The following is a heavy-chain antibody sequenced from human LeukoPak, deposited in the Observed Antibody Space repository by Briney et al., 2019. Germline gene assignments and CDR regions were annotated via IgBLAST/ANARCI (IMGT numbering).Heavy chain of an antibody. J-gene: IGHJ6*02. CDR1: GFIFSNYG. Sequence: GRSLRLSCAASGFIFSNYGMHWVRQAPGKGLEWVAVIWYDGSNKYYVDSVKGRFTISRDNSKNTVYLQMNSLRAEDTAVYYCAREAFRDGYNLGNSWSVWGQGTTVTVSS. D-gene: IGHD5-24*01. CDR2: IWYDGSNK. CDR3: AREAFRDGYNLGNSWSV. V-gene: IGHV3-33*01.